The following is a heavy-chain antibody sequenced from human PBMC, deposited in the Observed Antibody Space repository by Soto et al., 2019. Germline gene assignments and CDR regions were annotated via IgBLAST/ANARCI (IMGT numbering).Heavy chain of an antibody. Sequence: GGSLRLSCSASGFTFSSYAMHWVRQAPGKGLEYVSAISSNGGSTYYADSVKGRFTISRDNSKNTLYLQMSSLRAEDTAVYYCVKDGDSTPSYFDYWGQGTLVTVSS. D-gene: IGHD2-2*01. CDR2: ISSNGGST. V-gene: IGHV3-64D*08. J-gene: IGHJ4*02. CDR1: GFTFSSYA. CDR3: VKDGDSTPSYFDY.